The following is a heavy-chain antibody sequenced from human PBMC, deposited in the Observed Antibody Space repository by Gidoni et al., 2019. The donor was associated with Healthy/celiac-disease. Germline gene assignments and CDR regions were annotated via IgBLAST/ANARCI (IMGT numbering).Heavy chain of an antibody. CDR2: ISSSSSYI. CDR1: GFTFSSYS. D-gene: IGHD3-9*01. Sequence: EVQLVESGGGLVKPGGSLRLSCAASGFTFSSYSMNWVRQAPGKGLEWVSSISSSSSYIYYADSVKGRFTISRDNAKNSLYLQMNSLRAEDTAVYYCARDHPYYDILTGHYYYYGMDVWGQGTTVTVSS. J-gene: IGHJ6*02. V-gene: IGHV3-21*01. CDR3: ARDHPYYDILTGHYYYYGMDV.